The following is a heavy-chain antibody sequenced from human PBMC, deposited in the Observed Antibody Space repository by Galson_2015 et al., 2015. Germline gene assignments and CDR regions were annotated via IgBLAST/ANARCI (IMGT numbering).Heavy chain of an antibody. J-gene: IGHJ4*02. CDR3: ASDSGRGYSYGLFDY. Sequence: SLRLSCAASGFTVSSNYMSWVRQAPGKGLEWVSVIYSGGSTYYADSVKGRFTISRDNSKNTLYLQMNSLRAEDTAVYYCASDSGRGYSYGLFDYWGQGTLVTVSS. CDR2: IYSGGST. V-gene: IGHV3-53*01. D-gene: IGHD5-18*01. CDR1: GFTVSSNY.